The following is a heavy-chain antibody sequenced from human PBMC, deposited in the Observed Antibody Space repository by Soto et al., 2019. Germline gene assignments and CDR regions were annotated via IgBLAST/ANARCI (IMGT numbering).Heavy chain of an antibody. CDR1: GGTFSSYT. CDR2: IIPILGIA. J-gene: IGHJ6*02. D-gene: IGHD3-10*01. Sequence: QVQLVQSGAEVKKPGSSVKVSCKASGGTFSSYTISWVRQAPGQGLEWMGRIIPILGIANYAQKFQGRVTITADKATSTAYMELSSLRSEDTAVYYCASPTYYYGSVTWGDGMDVWGQGTTVTVSS. V-gene: IGHV1-69*02. CDR3: ASPTYYYGSVTWGDGMDV.